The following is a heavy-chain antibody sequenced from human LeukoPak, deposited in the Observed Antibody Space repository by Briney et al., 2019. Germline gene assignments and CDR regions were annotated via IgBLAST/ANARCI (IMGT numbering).Heavy chain of an antibody. CDR2: IYYSGST. CDR3: ARDRYNWNHARYYYYGMDV. CDR1: GGSISSGDYY. Sequence: SETLSLTCTVSGGSISSGDYYWSWIRQPPGKGLEWIGYIYYSGSTYYNPSLKSRVTISVDTSKNQFSLKLSSVTAADTAVYHCARDRYNWNHARYYYYGMDVWGQGTTVTVSS. J-gene: IGHJ6*02. V-gene: IGHV4-30-4*01. D-gene: IGHD1-14*01.